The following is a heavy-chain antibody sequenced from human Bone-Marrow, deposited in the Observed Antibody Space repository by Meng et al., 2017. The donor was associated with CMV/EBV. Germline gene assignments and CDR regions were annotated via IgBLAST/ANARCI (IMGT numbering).Heavy chain of an antibody. D-gene: IGHD2-2*01. CDR1: GFTFSSYA. J-gene: IGHJ3*02. CDR3: ARECSTSCYFLDAFDI. Sequence: GESLKISCAASGFTFSSYAMHWVRQAPGKGLEWVAVISYDGSNKYYADSVKGRFTISRDNSKNTLYLQMNSLRAEDTAVYYCARECSTSCYFLDAFDIWGQGTMVTVSS. V-gene: IGHV3-30*04. CDR2: ISYDGSNK.